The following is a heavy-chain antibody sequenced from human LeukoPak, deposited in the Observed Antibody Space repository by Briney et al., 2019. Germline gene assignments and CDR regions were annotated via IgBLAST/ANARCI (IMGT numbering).Heavy chain of an antibody. CDR1: GGSIPTKNSY. CDR2: VLCSGRT. J-gene: IGHJ4*02. CDR3: ARSLVRGVIISHFDY. Sequence: PSETLSLTCTVSGGSIPTKNSYWGWIRQPPGKGLEWIGSVLCSGRTYYNPSLKSRVTIFVDPSKNQFSLNLRSVTAADTAVYYCARSLVRGVIISHFDYWGQGTLVTVSS. D-gene: IGHD3-10*01. V-gene: IGHV4-39*01.